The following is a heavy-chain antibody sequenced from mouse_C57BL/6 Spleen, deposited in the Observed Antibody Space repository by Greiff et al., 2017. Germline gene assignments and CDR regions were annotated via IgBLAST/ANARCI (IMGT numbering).Heavy chain of an antibody. J-gene: IGHJ2*01. CDR3: ARLEAWFDY. D-gene: IGHD3-2*02. Sequence: VKLQQPGAEFVQPGASVKLSCKASGYTFTSYWMKWVKQSPGQGLEWIGEIGSSASYTDSNQKFKGKATLTVATSSSTAYMQLSSLTSKDAAVYYCARLEAWFDYWGQGTTLTVSS. CDR1: GYTFTSYW. CDR2: IGSSASYT. V-gene: IGHV1-50*01.